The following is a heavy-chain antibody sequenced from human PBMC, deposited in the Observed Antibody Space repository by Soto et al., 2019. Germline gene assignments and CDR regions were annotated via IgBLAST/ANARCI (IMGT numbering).Heavy chain of an antibody. V-gene: IGHV1-69*08. D-gene: IGHD4-4*01. CDR1: GGTFSTYT. J-gene: IGHJ5*02. CDR2: IIPIIGII. Sequence: QVQLVQSGAEVKKPGSSVKVSCKASGGTFSTYTITWVRQAPGQGLEWMGRIIPIIGIINYAQKFQGRVTIGADKFTGTAYMELTGLRSDDTAVYYCAGDPDSHYNDSHASSYPWGQGTLVTVSS. CDR3: AGDPDSHYNDSHASSYP.